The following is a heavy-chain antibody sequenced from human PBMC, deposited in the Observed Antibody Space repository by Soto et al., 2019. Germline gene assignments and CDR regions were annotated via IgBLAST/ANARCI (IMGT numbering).Heavy chain of an antibody. CDR1: GFTFSSYA. J-gene: IGHJ4*02. CDR2: ISYDGSNK. V-gene: IGHV3-30-3*01. D-gene: IGHD3-16*01. Sequence: QVQLVESGGGVVQPGRSLRLSCAASGFTFSSYAMHWVRQAPGKGLEWVAIISYDGSNKYYADSVKGRFTFSRDNSRDTLYLQMNSLRAWDTAGYFCARDQGGDIDYWGQGTLVTVSS. CDR3: ARDQGGDIDY.